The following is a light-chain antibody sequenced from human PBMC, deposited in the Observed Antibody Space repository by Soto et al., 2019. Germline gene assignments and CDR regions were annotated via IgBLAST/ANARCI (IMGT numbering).Light chain of an antibody. Sequence: EIVLTQSTGTLSLSPGERATLSCRASQSVSSNYLAWYQQKPGQAPRLLISGVSSRATGIRDRFTGSGSGTGFTLTISSLEPEESAVYYCQQYGSQPGRFGRGSEVEI. J-gene: IGKJ1*01. CDR2: GVS. V-gene: IGKV3-20*01. CDR3: QQYGSQPGR. CDR1: QSVSSNY.